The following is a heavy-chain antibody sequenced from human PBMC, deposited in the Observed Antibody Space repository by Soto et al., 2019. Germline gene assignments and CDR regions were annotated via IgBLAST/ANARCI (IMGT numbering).Heavy chain of an antibody. CDR3: AKGPRIAVAGLGDS. CDR2: ISYDGSHK. Sequence: QVQLVESGGGVVQPGRSLRLSCVASGFTFSNYGMHWVRQAPGKGLEWVAGISYDGSHKYYADSVKGRFTISRDNSKKILSLQMNSLRGDDTAVYYCAKGPRIAVAGLGDSWGQGTLVSVSS. V-gene: IGHV3-30*18. CDR1: GFTFSNYG. J-gene: IGHJ5*01. D-gene: IGHD6-19*01.